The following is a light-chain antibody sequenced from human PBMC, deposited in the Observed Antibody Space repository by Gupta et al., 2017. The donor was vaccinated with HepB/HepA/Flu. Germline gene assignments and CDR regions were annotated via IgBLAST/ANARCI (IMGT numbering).Light chain of an antibody. CDR3: CSYASTTVV. J-gene: IGLJ2*01. V-gene: IGLV2-23*02. Sequence: QSALTQPASVSGSPGQSITISCTGTRSDVGSYNLVSWYQQHPGKAPKLMIYEVNKWPSGVSNRFSGSKSGNTASLTISGLQAEDEADYYCCSYASTTVVFGVGTKLTVL. CDR2: EVN. CDR1: RSDVGSYNL.